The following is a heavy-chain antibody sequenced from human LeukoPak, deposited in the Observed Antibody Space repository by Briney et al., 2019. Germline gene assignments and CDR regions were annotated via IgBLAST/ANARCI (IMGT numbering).Heavy chain of an antibody. D-gene: IGHD2-21*01. CDR2: IYENGGTT. V-gene: IGHV3-23*01. Sequence: GGSLRLSCVGSGFTFRSHAMSWVRQAPEKGLEFASGIYENGGTTYYADSVKGRFSISRDNSKNTLYLQMDSLRGEDTAVYYCAKDFRIGYSAHFDYWGQGALVTVSS. CDR1: GFTFRSHA. CDR3: AKDFRIGYSAHFDY. J-gene: IGHJ4*02.